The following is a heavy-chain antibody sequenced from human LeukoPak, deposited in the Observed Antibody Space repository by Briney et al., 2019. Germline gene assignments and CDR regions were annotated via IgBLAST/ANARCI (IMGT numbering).Heavy chain of an antibody. Sequence: HPGESLRLSCAASGFTFTTYWMNWVRQAPGKGLEWVSYISDSGYTIYYADSVKGRFTVSRDNAKNSLYLQMNSLRAEDTAVYYCAREGYCSGGSCYSDYWGQGTLVTVSS. CDR1: GFTFTTYW. V-gene: IGHV3-48*04. J-gene: IGHJ4*02. CDR2: ISDSGYTI. D-gene: IGHD2-15*01. CDR3: AREGYCSGGSCYSDY.